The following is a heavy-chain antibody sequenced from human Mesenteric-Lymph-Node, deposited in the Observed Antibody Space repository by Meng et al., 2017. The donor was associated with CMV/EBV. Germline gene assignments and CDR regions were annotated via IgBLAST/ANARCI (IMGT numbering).Heavy chain of an antibody. CDR1: GYNFNNYW. D-gene: IGHD3-16*01. CDR2: IYPGDSDT. J-gene: IGHJ4*01. Sequence: GGSLRLSCKVSGYNFNNYWIAWVRQMPGKGLDWMGIIYPGDSDTRYSPSFQGQVTISVDKSISTAYLQWSSLKASDTAMYFCARFYDYLFYLDYWGHGTLVTVSS. V-gene: IGHV5-51*01. CDR3: ARFYDYLFYLDY.